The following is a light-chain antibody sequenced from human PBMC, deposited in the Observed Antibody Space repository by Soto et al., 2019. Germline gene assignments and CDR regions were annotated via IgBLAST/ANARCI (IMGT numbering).Light chain of an antibody. J-gene: IGKJ1*01. CDR2: GAS. V-gene: IGKV3-15*01. Sequence: ELVLTQSPATLSVSPGARATLSCRASQTINSKLAWYQQKPDQAPSLLIYGASIRARCIPARLSGSWSGTEVTLTITSLQSEDFAVYFCQEYNNRKMFVQGTKV. CDR3: QEYNNRKM. CDR1: QTINSK.